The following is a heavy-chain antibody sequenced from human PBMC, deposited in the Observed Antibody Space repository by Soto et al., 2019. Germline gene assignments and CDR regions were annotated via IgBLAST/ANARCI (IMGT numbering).Heavy chain of an antibody. CDR3: AKDQSGYDHYAMDV. J-gene: IGHJ6*02. V-gene: IGHV3-30*18. D-gene: IGHD3-3*01. CDR2: ISYDGTNR. CDR1: GFTFSTYG. Sequence: QVQLVESGGGVVQPGRSLRLSCAASGFTFSTYGMHWVRQAPGKGLEWVAVISYDGTNRNHADSVKGRFTISRDNSKNTLQLQMSSLRAEDTAVYYCAKDQSGYDHYAMDVWGQGPAVTVSS.